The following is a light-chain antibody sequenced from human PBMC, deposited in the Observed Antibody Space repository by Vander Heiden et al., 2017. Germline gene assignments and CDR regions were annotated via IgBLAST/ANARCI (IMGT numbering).Light chain of an antibody. J-gene: IGKJ2*01. V-gene: IGKV2-30*02. CDR1: QSLVHRDGNTY. Sequence: DAVMTQSPLSLPVSRGQTASISCRSSQSLVHRDGNTYLNWFHQRAGESARGLIFKVSNRDSGVPDRFSCSESGTDCKLKISRVEAEDVGVYYCMQGTHWPYTFGQGTNLEI. CDR2: KVS. CDR3: MQGTHWPYT.